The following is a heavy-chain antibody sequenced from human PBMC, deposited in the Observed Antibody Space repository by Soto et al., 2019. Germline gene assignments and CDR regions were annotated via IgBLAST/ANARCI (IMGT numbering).Heavy chain of an antibody. CDR3: TRDMIYGSERSYYYYAMDV. V-gene: IGHV4-4*02. CDR1: GGSISSSNW. D-gene: IGHD3-10*01. J-gene: IGHJ6*02. Sequence: QVQLQESGPGLVKPSGTLSLTCAVSGGSISSSNWWSWVRQPPGKGLEWIGEIYHSGSTNYNPSLMSRLTISVDRSKNQLSLKLRSVTAAATAVYYCTRDMIYGSERSYYYYAMDVWGRGTTVTVSS. CDR2: IYHSGST.